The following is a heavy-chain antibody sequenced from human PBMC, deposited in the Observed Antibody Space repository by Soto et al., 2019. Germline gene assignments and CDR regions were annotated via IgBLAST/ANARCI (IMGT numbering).Heavy chain of an antibody. CDR2: IKHTGSF. D-gene: IGHD3-10*01. Sequence: SETLSLTCSVSGGPVSGYHWSWIRQYPGKGLEWIAEIKHTGSFHYNPSLLSRVTMSVDTSKNQFSLNLSSVTAADTAVYYCARGDVGDLYFYYFGLDVWGKGTTVTVSS. J-gene: IGHJ6*04. CDR1: GGPVSGYH. V-gene: IGHV4-34*01. CDR3: ARGDVGDLYFYYFGLDV.